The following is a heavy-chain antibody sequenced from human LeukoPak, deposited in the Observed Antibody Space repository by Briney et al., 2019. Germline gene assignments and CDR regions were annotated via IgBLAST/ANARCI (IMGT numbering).Heavy chain of an antibody. V-gene: IGHV4-59*13. Sequence: SETLFLTCTVSGGSISGYYWSWIRQPPGKGPQWIGSIFYSGSTNYNPSLKSRVTISVDTSQNQFSLKLTSVTAADTAVYYSTRAAPDSSSWYGGAFDFWGQGTMVTVSA. D-gene: IGHD6-13*01. J-gene: IGHJ3*01. CDR3: TRAAPDSSSWYGGAFDF. CDR1: GGSISGYY. CDR2: IFYSGST.